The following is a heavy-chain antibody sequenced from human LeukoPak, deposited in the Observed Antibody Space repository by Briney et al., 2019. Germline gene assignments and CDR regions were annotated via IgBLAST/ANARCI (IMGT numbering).Heavy chain of an antibody. Sequence: GASVKVSCKASGYTFTDYAMHWVRQAPGDRLEWMGWINTGKGNTKYSQKFQGRVTITMDTSASTAYMELSSLRSEDTAVYYCARDHVVGLAPFDPWGQGTLVTVSS. CDR2: INTGKGNT. V-gene: IGHV1-3*04. J-gene: IGHJ5*02. CDR3: ARDHVVGLAPFDP. CDR1: GYTFTDYA. D-gene: IGHD2-15*01.